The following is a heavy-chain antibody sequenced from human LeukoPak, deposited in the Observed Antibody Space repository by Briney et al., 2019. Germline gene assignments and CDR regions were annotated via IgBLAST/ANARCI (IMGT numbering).Heavy chain of an antibody. CDR1: GFTVSTNH. D-gene: IGHD3-22*01. Sequence: GGSLRLSCAVSGFTVSTNHMTWVRQAPGKGLEWVAAINDVDTPYYADTVRGRFTISRDSANNTLYLQMKRLRAEDTAVYYCARDMVHSSGAFDSWGQGTLVTV. CDR3: ARDMVHSSGAFDS. CDR2: INDVDTP. V-gene: IGHV3-53*01. J-gene: IGHJ4*02.